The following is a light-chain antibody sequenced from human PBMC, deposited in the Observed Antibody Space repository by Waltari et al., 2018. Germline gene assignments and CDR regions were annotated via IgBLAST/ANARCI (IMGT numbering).Light chain of an antibody. CDR1: SSDVGGYNY. CDR3: SSYTSSSTPYV. Sequence: QSALTQPASVSGSPGQSITISCTGTSSDVGGYNYVSWYQHNPGKAPKLLIYDVSNRPSGVSNSFSGSKSGNTASLTISGLQAEDEADYYCSSYTSSSTPYVFGTGTKVTVL. V-gene: IGLV2-14*03. J-gene: IGLJ1*01. CDR2: DVS.